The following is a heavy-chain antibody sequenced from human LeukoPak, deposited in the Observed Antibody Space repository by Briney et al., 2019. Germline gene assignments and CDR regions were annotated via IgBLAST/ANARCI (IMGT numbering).Heavy chain of an antibody. CDR1: GFTFSSYS. D-gene: IGHD3-9*01. CDR2: ISSSSSTI. J-gene: IGHJ4*02. CDR3: ARLDDILTGYSDY. Sequence: GGSLRLSCAASGFTFSSYSMNWVRQAPGKGLEWVSYISSSSSTIYYADSVKGRFTISRDNAKNSLYLQMNSLRAEDTAVYYCARLDDILTGYSDYWGQGTLVTVSS. V-gene: IGHV3-48*04.